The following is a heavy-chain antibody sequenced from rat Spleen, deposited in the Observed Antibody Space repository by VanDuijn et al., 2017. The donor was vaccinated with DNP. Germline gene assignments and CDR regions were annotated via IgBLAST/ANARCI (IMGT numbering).Heavy chain of an antibody. CDR1: GFTFSSYN. V-gene: IGHV5-50*01. CDR2: IYYDSSNK. CDR3: TTDFERGY. J-gene: IGHJ2*01. Sequence: EVQLVESGGGLVQPGSSLKLSCVASGFTFSSYNMHWIRQAPKKGLEWIALIYYDSSNKYYVDSVKGRFTISRDNSKNTLYLEMNSLRSEDTATYYCTTDFERGYWGQGVMVTVSS. D-gene: IGHD1-11*01.